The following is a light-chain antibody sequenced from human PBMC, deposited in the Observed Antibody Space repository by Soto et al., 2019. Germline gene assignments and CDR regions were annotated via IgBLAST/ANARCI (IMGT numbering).Light chain of an antibody. CDR3: QQVHSYPLT. J-gene: IGKJ4*01. Sequence: IQLTQSPSSLSASVGDRVTITCRASQGIRSYLAWYQQIPGKAPKLLIYVASTLQSGVPSRFSGSGSGTDFTLTISSLQPEDFATYYCQQVHSYPLTFGGGTKVDIK. CDR2: VAS. CDR1: QGIRSY. V-gene: IGKV1-9*01.